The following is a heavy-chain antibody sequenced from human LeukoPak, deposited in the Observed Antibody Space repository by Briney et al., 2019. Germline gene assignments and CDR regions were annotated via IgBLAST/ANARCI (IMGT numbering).Heavy chain of an antibody. D-gene: IGHD2-15*01. V-gene: IGHV1-18*01. CDR3: ARDQYCSGGSCYFDY. J-gene: IGHJ4*02. Sequence: ASVKVSCKASGYTFTSYGISWVRQAPGQGLEWMGWISAYNGNTNYAQKLQGRVTMTTDTSTSTAYMELRSLRSDDTAVYYCARDQYCSGGSCYFDYWGQGTLVTVSS. CDR2: ISAYNGNT. CDR1: GYTFTSYG.